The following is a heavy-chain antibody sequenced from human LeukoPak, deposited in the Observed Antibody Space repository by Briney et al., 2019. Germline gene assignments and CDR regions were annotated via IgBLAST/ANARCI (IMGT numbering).Heavy chain of an antibody. V-gene: IGHV3-30*02. D-gene: IGHD3-10*01. CDR2: IRCDGSNK. J-gene: IGHJ5*02. CDR3: AKDYSKTSYYGSGSYYRPNWFDP. Sequence: TGGSLRLSCAASGFTFSSYGMHWVRQAPGKGLEWVAFIRCDGSNKYYADSVKGRFTISRDNAKNTLYVQMNSLRAEDTAVYYCAKDYSKTSYYGSGSYYRPNWFDPWGQGTLVTVSS. CDR1: GFTFSSYG.